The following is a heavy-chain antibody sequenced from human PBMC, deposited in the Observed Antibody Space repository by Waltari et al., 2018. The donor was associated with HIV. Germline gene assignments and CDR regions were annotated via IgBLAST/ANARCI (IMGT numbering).Heavy chain of an antibody. V-gene: IGHV3-23*01. J-gene: IGHJ5*01. CDR2: ISSRDTTT. Sequence: QLLESGGGLVQPGGSLRPSAAASGCTVSSYAMTWVRQAPGKGLEWVLVISSRDTTTYYADSVKGRFTISRDNSKNTLYLQMNSMRAEDTAVYYCAKAGVFLLRGVPPDSWGQGTLVTVSS. D-gene: IGHD3-10*01. CDR1: GCTVSSYA. CDR3: AKAGVFLLRGVPPDS.